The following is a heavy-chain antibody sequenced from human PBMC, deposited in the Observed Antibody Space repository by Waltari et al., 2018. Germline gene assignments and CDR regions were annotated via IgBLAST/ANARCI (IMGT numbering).Heavy chain of an antibody. D-gene: IGHD3-3*01. J-gene: IGHJ4*02. CDR3: VKTHHDVLSGYYYFDH. Sequence: EVQLVESGGGVVPPGRSLRLSCAATGFSVDDFFMVWVRQGPGKCLEWVSGINWNGGTIGYADSVKGRFTLARDSAKKSLYLQMDSLRAEDTAVYYCVKTHHDVLSGYYYFDHWGQGALVTVSS. CDR1: GFSVDDFF. CDR2: INWNGGTI. V-gene: IGHV3-9*01.